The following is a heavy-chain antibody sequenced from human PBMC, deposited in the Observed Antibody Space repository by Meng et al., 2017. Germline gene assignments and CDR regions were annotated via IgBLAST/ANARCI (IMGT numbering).Heavy chain of an antibody. D-gene: IGHD6-13*01. J-gene: IGHJ4*02. Sequence: GESLKISCAASGFTFSRYTLNWVRQAPGKGLEWLSSISTSDGFIFYADSVKGRFTISRDNAKSSLYLQMNSLRAEDTAVYYCARDSPIAAAGYYFYYWGQGALVTVSS. CDR2: ISTSDGFI. CDR1: GFTFSRYT. CDR3: ARDSPIAAAGYYFYY. V-gene: IGHV3-21*01.